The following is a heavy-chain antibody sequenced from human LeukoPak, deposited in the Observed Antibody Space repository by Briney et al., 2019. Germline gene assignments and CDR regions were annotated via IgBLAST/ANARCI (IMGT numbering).Heavy chain of an antibody. CDR1: GGSISSSSYY. J-gene: IGHJ4*02. Sequence: SETLSLTCTVSGGSISSSSYYWGWVRQPPGTGREWLGSIYYSGSTYYNPSLKSRVTKSVDTSKNQFSLKLSSVTAADKAVYYCARHDTVVTWGFDYWGQGTLVTVSS. V-gene: IGHV4-39*01. CDR3: ARHDTVVTWGFDY. CDR2: IYYSGST. D-gene: IGHD4-23*01.